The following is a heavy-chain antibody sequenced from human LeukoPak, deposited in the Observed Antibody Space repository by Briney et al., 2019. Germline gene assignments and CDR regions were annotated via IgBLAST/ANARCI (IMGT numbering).Heavy chain of an antibody. Sequence: PGGSLRLSCAASGFTFSSYAMSWVRQAPGKGLEWVSAISGSGGSTYYADSVKGRFTISRDNAKNSLYLQMNSLRAEDTAVYYCARVVPAAISGMDVWGQGTTVTVSS. CDR1: GFTFSSYA. CDR3: ARVVPAAISGMDV. CDR2: ISGSGGST. D-gene: IGHD2-2*01. V-gene: IGHV3-23*01. J-gene: IGHJ6*02.